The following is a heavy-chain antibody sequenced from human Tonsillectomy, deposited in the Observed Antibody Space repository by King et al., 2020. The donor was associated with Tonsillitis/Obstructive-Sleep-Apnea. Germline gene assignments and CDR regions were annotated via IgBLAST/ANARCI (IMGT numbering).Heavy chain of an antibody. D-gene: IGHD6-6*01. CDR1: RGSISSGGYY. J-gene: IGHJ6*03. Sequence: VQLQESGPGLAKPSQTLSLTCTVSRGSISSGGYYWSWVRQPPGKCLEWIGYVYYHGHTHFNPSLTSPVPLSIDTSKNQFSLKMSSVTAADTAVYYCARVIASRPTVYYMDVWGRGTTVTGS. V-gene: IGHV4-31*01. CDR3: ARVIASRPTVYYMDV. CDR2: VYYHGHT.